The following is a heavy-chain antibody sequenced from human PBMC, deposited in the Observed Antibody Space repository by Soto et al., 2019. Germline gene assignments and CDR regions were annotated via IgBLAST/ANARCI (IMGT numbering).Heavy chain of an antibody. D-gene: IGHD3-22*01. V-gene: IGHV3-33*01. J-gene: IGHJ4*02. CDR1: GFTFSSYG. CDR2: MWSEGGNK. Sequence: QVQLVESGGGVVQPGRSLRLSCAASGFTFSSYGMHWVRQAPGKGLEWVAVMWSEGGNKHYADSVKGRFTISRDNSKNTLYLQMNSLRAEDTAVYYCARDPPDDSSGYFSLDYWGQGTLVTVSS. CDR3: ARDPPDDSSGYFSLDY.